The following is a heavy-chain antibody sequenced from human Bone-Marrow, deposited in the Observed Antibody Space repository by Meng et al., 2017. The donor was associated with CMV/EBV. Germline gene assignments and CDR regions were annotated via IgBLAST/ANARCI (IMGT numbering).Heavy chain of an antibody. CDR1: GYTFTGYY. Sequence: ASVKVSCKASGYTFTGYYIHWVRQAPGQGLEWMGWINPNSGATNYAQKFQGRVTMTRDTSISTAYMGIGSLRADDPAVFYCLSALSDPDYWGQGTLVTVSS. CDR3: LSALSDPDY. V-gene: IGHV1-2*02. CDR2: INPNSGAT. D-gene: IGHD1-26*01. J-gene: IGHJ4*02.